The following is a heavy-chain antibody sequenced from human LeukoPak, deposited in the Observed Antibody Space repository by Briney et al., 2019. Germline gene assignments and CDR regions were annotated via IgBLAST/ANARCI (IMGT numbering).Heavy chain of an antibody. D-gene: IGHD6-19*01. J-gene: IGHJ4*02. V-gene: IGHV4-38-2*02. Sequence: SETLSLTCTVSGYAISSDYFWGWIRQPPGKCLEWIGSLYHNGSTYYNPSLKSRVTISVDTSKNQFSLKLNSVTATDTAVYYCARTQGYSSGWYDGDYWGQGTLVTVSS. CDR2: LYHNGST. CDR3: ARTQGYSSGWYDGDY. CDR1: GYAISSDYF.